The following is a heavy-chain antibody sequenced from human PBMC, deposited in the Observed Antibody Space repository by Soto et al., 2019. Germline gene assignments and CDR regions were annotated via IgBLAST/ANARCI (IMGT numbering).Heavy chain of an antibody. V-gene: IGHV1-2*04. CDR3: ARVRYCSGGSCLDAFDI. J-gene: IGHJ3*02. D-gene: IGHD2-15*01. CDR2: INPNSGGT. CDR1: GYTFTGYY. Sequence: QVQLVQSGAEVKKPGASVKVSCKASGYTFTGYYMHWVRQAPGQGLEWMGWINPNSGGTNYAQKFQGWVTMTRDTSISTAYMELGRLRSDDTAVYYCARVRYCSGGSCLDAFDIWGQGTMVTVSS.